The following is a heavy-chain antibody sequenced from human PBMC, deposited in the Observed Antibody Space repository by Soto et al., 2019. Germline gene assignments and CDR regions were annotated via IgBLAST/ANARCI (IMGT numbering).Heavy chain of an antibody. CDR2: IDSDGSSI. Sequence: EVQLVESGGGLVQPGGSLRVSCAASGFTFGSYWMNWVRQAPGKGLVWVSRIDSDGSSITYADSVKGRFTTSRDNAKNTLYLQMSSLRVEDTAAYYCARGRPYGMDVWGQGTTVTVSS. CDR1: GFTFGSYW. J-gene: IGHJ6*02. CDR3: ARGRPYGMDV. V-gene: IGHV3-74*01.